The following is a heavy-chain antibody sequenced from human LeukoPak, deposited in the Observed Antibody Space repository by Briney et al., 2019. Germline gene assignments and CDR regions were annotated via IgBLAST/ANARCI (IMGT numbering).Heavy chain of an antibody. J-gene: IGHJ3*02. Sequence: GGSLRLSCAASGFTFSSYGMHWVRQAPGKGLEWVSAISGSGGSTYYADSVKGRFTISRDNSKNTLYLQMNSLRAEDTAVYYCILEEDAFDIWGQGTMVTVSS. CDR1: GFTFSSYG. CDR2: ISGSGGST. V-gene: IGHV3-23*01. CDR3: ILEEDAFDI.